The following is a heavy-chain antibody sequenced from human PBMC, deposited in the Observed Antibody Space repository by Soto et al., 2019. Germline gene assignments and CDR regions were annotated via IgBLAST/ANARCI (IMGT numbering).Heavy chain of an antibody. CDR1: GFTFSSYA. CDR2: ISGSGGST. Sequence: GSLRLSCAASGFTFSSYAMSWVRQGPGKGLEWVSAISGSGGSTYYADSVRGRFTISRDNSKNTLYLQMNSLGAEDTAVYYCAKAPRYDFWSGYYLDYWGQGTLVTVSS. V-gene: IGHV3-23*01. D-gene: IGHD3-3*01. CDR3: AKAPRYDFWSGYYLDY. J-gene: IGHJ4*02.